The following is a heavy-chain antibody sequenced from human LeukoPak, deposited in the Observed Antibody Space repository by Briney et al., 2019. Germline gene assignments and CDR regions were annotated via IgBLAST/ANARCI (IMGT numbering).Heavy chain of an antibody. CDR3: AKYYYYGSGSYYTSEYFQH. D-gene: IGHD3-10*01. J-gene: IGHJ1*01. CDR2: ISGSGGST. CDR1: GFIFSTHP. V-gene: IGHV3-23*01. Sequence: PGGSLRLSCAASGFIFSTHPMSWVRQAPGKGLEWVSAISGSGGSTYYADSVKGRFTISRDNSKNTLYLQMNSLRAEDTAVYYCAKYYYYGSGSYYTSEYFQHWGQGTLVTVSS.